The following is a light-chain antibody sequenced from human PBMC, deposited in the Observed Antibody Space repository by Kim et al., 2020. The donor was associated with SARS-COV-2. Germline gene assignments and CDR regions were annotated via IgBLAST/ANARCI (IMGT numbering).Light chain of an antibody. CDR2: DIS. CDR1: SSDIGDNRF. CDR3: SAYYMMNVYV. V-gene: IGLV2-14*03. Sequence: QSALTQPASVSGSPGQSITLSCTGTSSDIGDNRFVSWYQQFPGKVPKLIIFDISQRSSGVSLRFSGSKSGNTASLTISGLQAEDEAVYYCSAYYMMNVYVFGSGTKVTVL. J-gene: IGLJ1*01.